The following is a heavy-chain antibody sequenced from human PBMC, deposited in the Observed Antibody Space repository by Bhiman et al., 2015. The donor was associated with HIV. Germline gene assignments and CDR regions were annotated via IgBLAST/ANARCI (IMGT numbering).Heavy chain of an antibody. CDR3: AREKAPWYYGMDV. CDR2: IYSDGNT. CDR1: GFTVITSY. J-gene: IGHJ6*02. Sequence: DVHLVESGGGLIQPGGSLRLSCAASGFTVITSYMSWVRQAPGKGLEWVSVIYSDGNTFYADSVKGRFTISRDNAKNSLFLQMNSLRAEDTAVYYCAREKAPWYYGMDVWGQGTTVTVSS. V-gene: IGHV3-53*01.